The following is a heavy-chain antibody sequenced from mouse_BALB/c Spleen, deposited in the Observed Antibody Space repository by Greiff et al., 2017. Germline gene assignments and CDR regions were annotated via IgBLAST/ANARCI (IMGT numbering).Heavy chain of an antibody. CDR1: GYAFSSYW. Sequence: QVQLQQSGAELVRPGSSVKISCKASGYAFSSYWMNWVKQRPGQGLEWIGQIYPGDGDTNYNGKFKGKATLTADKSSSTAYMQLSSLTSEDSAVYFCARDGNYGDFDYWGQGTTLTVSS. V-gene: IGHV1-80*01. D-gene: IGHD2-1*01. CDR3: ARDGNYGDFDY. J-gene: IGHJ2*01. CDR2: IYPGDGDT.